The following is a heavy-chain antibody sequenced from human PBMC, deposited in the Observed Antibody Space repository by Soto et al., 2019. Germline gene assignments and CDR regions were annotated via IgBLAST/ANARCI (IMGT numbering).Heavy chain of an antibody. CDR1: GFTFSSYA. J-gene: IGHJ5*02. Sequence: EVQLLESGGGLVQPGGSLRLSCAASGFTFSSYAMSWVRQAPGKGLEWDSAISGSGGSTYYADSVQGRFTISGDNSKTTLYQQMNSLRAEDTAVYYCAKGKRDGITIFGVVISGRWFDPWGQGTLVTVSS. CDR2: ISGSGGST. D-gene: IGHD3-3*01. CDR3: AKGKRDGITIFGVVISGRWFDP. V-gene: IGHV3-23*01.